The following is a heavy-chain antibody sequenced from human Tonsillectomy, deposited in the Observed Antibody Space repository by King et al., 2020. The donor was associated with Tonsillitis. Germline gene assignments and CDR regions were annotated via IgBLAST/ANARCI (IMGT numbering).Heavy chain of an antibody. CDR2: IWNDGSNK. D-gene: IGHD3-10*01. CDR3: ARKEVGSYYVFDI. Sequence: VQLVESGGGVVQPGRSLRLSCAASGFAFSTYGIHWVRQAPGKGLEWVAVIWNDGSNKYYPDSVKGRFTISRDNSKNTVYLQMNSLRVEDTAVYFCARKEVGSYYVFDIWGQGTMVTVSS. V-gene: IGHV3-33*01. CDR1: GFAFSTYG. J-gene: IGHJ3*02.